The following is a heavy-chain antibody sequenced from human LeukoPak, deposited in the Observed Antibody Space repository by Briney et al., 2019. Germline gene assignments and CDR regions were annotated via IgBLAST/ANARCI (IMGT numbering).Heavy chain of an antibody. V-gene: IGHV3-23*01. J-gene: IGHJ4*02. CDR3: ARQWLVNG. CDR2: ISESGGTT. Sequence: PGGSLRLSCAASGFTFSSYNMNWVRQAPGKGLEWVSSISESGGTTDYADSVKGRFTISRDNSKNTLFLQMNSLRAEDTAVYYCARQWLVNGWGQGTLVTVSS. D-gene: IGHD6-19*01. CDR1: GFTFSSYN.